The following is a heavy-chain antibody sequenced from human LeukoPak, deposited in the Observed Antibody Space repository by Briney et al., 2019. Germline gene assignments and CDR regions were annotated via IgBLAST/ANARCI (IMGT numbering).Heavy chain of an antibody. CDR2: FDPEDGET. J-gene: IGHJ4*02. V-gene: IGHV1-24*01. CDR3: ATGSRGYSGSPHDPSANY. Sequence: ASVTVSCKVSGYTLTELSMHWVRQAPGKGLEWMGGFDPEDGETIYAQKFQGRVTMTEDTSTDTAYMELSSLRSEDTAVYYCATGSRGYSGSPHDPSANYWGQGTLVTVSS. CDR1: GYTLTELS. D-gene: IGHD5-12*01.